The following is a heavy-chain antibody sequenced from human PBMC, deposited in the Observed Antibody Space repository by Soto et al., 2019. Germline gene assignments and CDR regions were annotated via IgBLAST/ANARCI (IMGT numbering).Heavy chain of an antibody. CDR2: IYYSGST. D-gene: IGHD3-22*01. CDR1: GGSISSGGYY. J-gene: IGHJ2*01. V-gene: IGHV4-31*03. Sequence: SETLSLTCTVSGGSISSGGYYWSWIRQHPGKGLEWIGYIYYSGSTYYNPSLKSRVTISVDTSKNQFSLKLSSVTAEDTAVYYCARDGLDYYASSGYKADYWYFDLWGRGTLVT. CDR3: ARDGLDYYASSGYKADYWYFDL.